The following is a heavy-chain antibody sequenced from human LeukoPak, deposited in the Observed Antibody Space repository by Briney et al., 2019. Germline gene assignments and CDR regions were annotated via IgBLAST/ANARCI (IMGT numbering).Heavy chain of an antibody. CDR2: ISGSGGST. CDR1: GFTFSSYA. Sequence: PGASLRLSCAASGFTFSSYAMSWVRQAPGKGLEWVSAISGSGGSTYYADSVKGRFTISRDNSKNTLYLQMNSLRAEDTALYYCARGEIRRFDYWGQGTLVTVSS. J-gene: IGHJ4*02. V-gene: IGHV3-23*01. D-gene: IGHD1-26*01. CDR3: ARGEIRRFDY.